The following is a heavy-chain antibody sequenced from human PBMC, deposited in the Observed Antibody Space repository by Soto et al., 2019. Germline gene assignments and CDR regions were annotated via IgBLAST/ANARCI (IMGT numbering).Heavy chain of an antibody. D-gene: IGHD3-22*01. J-gene: IGHJ4*02. V-gene: IGHV3-30-3*01. CDR2: ISYDGSNK. CDR3: ARDLGSSGYLSLSY. CDR1: GFTFSIYA. Sequence: PGGSLRLSCAASGFTFSIYAMHWVRQAPGKGLEWVAVISYDGSNKYYADSVKGRFTISRDNSKNTLYLQMNSLRAEDTSVYYCARDLGSSGYLSLSYWGQGTLVTVSS.